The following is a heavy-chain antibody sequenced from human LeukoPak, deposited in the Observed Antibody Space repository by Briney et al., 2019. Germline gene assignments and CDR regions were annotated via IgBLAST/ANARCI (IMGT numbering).Heavy chain of an antibody. CDR3: ARQTGSGLFILP. CDR1: GVSISSSNSY. Sequence: SETLSLTCTVSGVSISSSNSYWGWIRQPPGKGLEWIGSIYYCGNTYYNVSLKSQVSISIDTSKNQFSLRLTSVTAADTAVYYCARQTGSGLFILPGGQGTLVTVSS. V-gene: IGHV4-39*01. D-gene: IGHD3/OR15-3a*01. J-gene: IGHJ4*02. CDR2: IYYCGNT.